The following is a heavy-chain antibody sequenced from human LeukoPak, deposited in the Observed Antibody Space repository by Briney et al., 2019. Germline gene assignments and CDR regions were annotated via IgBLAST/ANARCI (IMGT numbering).Heavy chain of an antibody. Sequence: SGTLSLTCTVSGGSISRGGYYWSWIRQHPGKGLEYIGYIYYSGSIYYKPSLKSRVTISLDPSKNQFSLKLSSVTAADTAVYYCARDRGYSYGCDAFDIWGQGTMVTVSS. CDR2: IYYSGSI. CDR1: GGSISRGGYY. D-gene: IGHD5-18*01. CDR3: ARDRGYSYGCDAFDI. J-gene: IGHJ3*02. V-gene: IGHV4-31*03.